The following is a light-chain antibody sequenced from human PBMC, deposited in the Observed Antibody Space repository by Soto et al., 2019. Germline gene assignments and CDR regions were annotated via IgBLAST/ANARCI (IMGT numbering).Light chain of an antibody. CDR3: TTWDDSLSGVV. V-gene: IGLV1-47*02. CDR2: SSN. J-gene: IGLJ2*01. Sequence: QPVLTQPPSASGTPGQRVTISCSGSSSNIGSNYVYWYQQLPGTAPKLLIYSSNQRPSGVPDRFSGSKSGTSASLAISGLRSEDEDDYYCTTWDDSLSGVVFGGGTKLTVL. CDR1: SSNIGSNY.